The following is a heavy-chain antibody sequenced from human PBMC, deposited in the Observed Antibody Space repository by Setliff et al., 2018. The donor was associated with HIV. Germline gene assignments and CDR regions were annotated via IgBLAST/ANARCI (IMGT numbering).Heavy chain of an antibody. CDR3: ATAGEMATIGYSYYYMDV. CDR2: ITPIFGTT. V-gene: IGHV1-69*13. Sequence: SVKVSCKASGGTFDDYGFNWMRQAPGQGLEWMGGITPIFGTTHYAQKFQGRVTITADESTSTAYMELSSLRSEDTAVYYCATAGEMATIGYSYYYMDVWGKGTTVTVSS. CDR1: GGTFDDYG. J-gene: IGHJ6*03. D-gene: IGHD3-10*01.